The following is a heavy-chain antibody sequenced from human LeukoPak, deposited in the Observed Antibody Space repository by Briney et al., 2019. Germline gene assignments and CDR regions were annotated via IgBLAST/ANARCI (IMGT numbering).Heavy chain of an antibody. CDR1: GFTFSNYW. V-gene: IGHV3-7*01. Sequence: GGSLRLSCTASGFTFSNYWMSWLRQAPGKGLEWVANIKHDGSDKNYVDTVKGRFTISRDNAKNSLYLQINSLRDEDTAVYSCARGGGSGDYWGQGTLVLVSS. CDR3: ARGGGSGDY. CDR2: IKHDGSDK. D-gene: IGHD5-24*01. J-gene: IGHJ4*02.